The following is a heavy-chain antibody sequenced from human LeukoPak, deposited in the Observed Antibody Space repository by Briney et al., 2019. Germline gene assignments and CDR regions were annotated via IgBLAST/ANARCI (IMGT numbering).Heavy chain of an antibody. D-gene: IGHD6-19*01. J-gene: IGHJ4*02. V-gene: IGHV3-21*01. CDR1: GFTFSSYS. CDR2: ISSSSSYI. CDR3: ARFPRIAGAGTGHDRDY. Sequence: GGSLRLSCAASGFTFSSYSMNWVRQAPGKGLEWVSSISSSSSYIYYADSVKGRFTISRGNAKNSLYLQMNSLRAEDTAVYYCARFPRIAGAGTGHDRDYWGQGPLVTVS.